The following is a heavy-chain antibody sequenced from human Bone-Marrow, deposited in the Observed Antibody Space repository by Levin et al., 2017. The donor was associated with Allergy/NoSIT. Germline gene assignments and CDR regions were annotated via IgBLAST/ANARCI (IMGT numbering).Heavy chain of an antibody. V-gene: IGHV3-7*01. CDR3: ARDLRVFDV. Sequence: GSLRLSCAASGFIFSDYWMTWVRQVPGKGLEWVANIQEEGTEKYYLDSVTGRFTISRDNAKNLVYLQMNNLRVEDTAIYYCARDLRVFDVWGQGAMVTVSS. CDR1: GFIFSDYW. CDR2: IQEEGTEK. J-gene: IGHJ3*01.